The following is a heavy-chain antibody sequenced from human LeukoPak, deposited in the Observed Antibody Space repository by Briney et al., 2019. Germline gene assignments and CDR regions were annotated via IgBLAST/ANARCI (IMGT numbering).Heavy chain of an antibody. V-gene: IGHV1-18*01. J-gene: IGHJ5*02. CDR1: GYTFTSYG. CDR3: ARVTSSSWYDYNWFDP. CDR2: ISAYNGNT. Sequence: ASVKVSCKASGYTFTSYGISWVRQVPGQGLEWMGWISAYNGNTNYAQKLQGRVTMTTDTSTSTAYMELRSLRSDDTAVYYCARVTSSSWYDYNWFDPWGQGTLVTVSS. D-gene: IGHD6-13*01.